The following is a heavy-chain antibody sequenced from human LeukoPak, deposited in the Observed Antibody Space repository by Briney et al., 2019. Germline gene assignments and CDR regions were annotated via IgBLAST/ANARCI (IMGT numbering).Heavy chain of an antibody. V-gene: IGHV1-3*03. J-gene: IGHJ4*02. CDR1: GYIFTNYA. Sequence: GASVTVSCKASGYIFTNYAMHWVRQAPGQRLEWMGWINTDNGDTKYSQEFQGRVTITRDTSATTAYMELSSLRSEDTAVYYCARGFGDYYDSSGYYYKNFDYWGQGTLVTVSS. CDR2: INTDNGDT. D-gene: IGHD3-22*01. CDR3: ARGFGDYYDSSGYYYKNFDY.